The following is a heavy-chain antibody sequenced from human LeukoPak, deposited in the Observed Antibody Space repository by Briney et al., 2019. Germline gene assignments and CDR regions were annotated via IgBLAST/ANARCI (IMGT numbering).Heavy chain of an antibody. CDR1: GFTFSSYW. Sequence: PGGSLRLSXAASGFTFSSYWMHWVRQAPGRGLVWVSRISSDGSSTIYADSVKGRFTISRDNAKNTLYLQMNSLRAEDTAVYYCARDWGGYGPTSHDYWGQGTLVTVSS. D-gene: IGHD3-16*01. CDR3: ARDWGGYGPTSHDY. V-gene: IGHV3-74*01. J-gene: IGHJ4*02. CDR2: ISSDGSST.